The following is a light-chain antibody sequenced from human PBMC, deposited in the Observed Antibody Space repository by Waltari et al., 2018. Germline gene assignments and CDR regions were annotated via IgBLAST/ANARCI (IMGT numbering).Light chain of an antibody. CDR3: QHYLRLPVT. V-gene: IGKV3-20*01. J-gene: IGKJ1*01. CDR2: GAS. CDR1: QSVSRAF. Sequence: IVFTQSPATLSLSPGERATVSCRASQSVSRAFAWYQQKPGQAPRRLIYGASTRATGLPDRFSGSGSGTDFSLTISRLEPDDFAVYYCQHYLRLPVTFGQGTTVEI.